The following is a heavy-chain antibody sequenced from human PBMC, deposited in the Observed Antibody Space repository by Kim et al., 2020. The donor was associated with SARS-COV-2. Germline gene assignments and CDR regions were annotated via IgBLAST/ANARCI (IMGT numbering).Heavy chain of an antibody. V-gene: IGHV3-7*04. CDR2: GSEK. Sequence: GSEKYYGDSVKDRFTNSRDNAKNSLFLQMNSLRAGDAAVYYCARSWDLDYWGQGTLVTVSS. CDR3: ARSWDLDY. J-gene: IGHJ4*02. D-gene: IGHD6-13*01.